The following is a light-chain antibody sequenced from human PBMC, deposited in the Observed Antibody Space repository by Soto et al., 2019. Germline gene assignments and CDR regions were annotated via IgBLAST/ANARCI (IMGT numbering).Light chain of an antibody. V-gene: IGKV3D-20*02. J-gene: IGKJ1*01. CDR3: QQRSNWPRT. Sequence: EMVLTQSPSTLALSPGERATLSCRASQSVSSSYLAWYQQKPGQAPRLLIYGASTRATGIPDRFSGSGSGTDFTLTISGLEPEDSAVYYCQQRSNWPRTFGQGTKVDI. CDR2: GAS. CDR1: QSVSSSY.